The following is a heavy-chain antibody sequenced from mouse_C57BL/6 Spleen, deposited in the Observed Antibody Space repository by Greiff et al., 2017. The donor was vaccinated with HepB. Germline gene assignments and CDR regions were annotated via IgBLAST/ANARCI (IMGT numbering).Heavy chain of an antibody. V-gene: IGHV1-53*01. CDR2: INPSNGGT. Sequence: QVQLQQPGTELVKPGASVKMSCKASGYTFTSYWMHWVKQRPGQGLEWIGNINPSNGGTNYNEKFKSKATLTVDKSSSTAYMQLSSLTSEDSAVYYCARRGGVPTTISYYAMDYWGQGTSVTVSS. CDR1: GYTFTSYW. CDR3: ARRGGVPTTISYYAMDY. J-gene: IGHJ4*01. D-gene: IGHD5-1*01.